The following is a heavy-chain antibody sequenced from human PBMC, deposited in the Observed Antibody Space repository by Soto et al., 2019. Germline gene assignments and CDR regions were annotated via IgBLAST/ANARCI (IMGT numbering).Heavy chain of an antibody. D-gene: IGHD3-10*01. J-gene: IGHJ4*02. CDR1: GYTFTSHD. CDR3: ARGRYAIRGAFIIGELDH. Sequence: QVQLVQSGAEVKMHGASVKVYGKASGYTFTSHDINWVRQATGQGLEWMGWMNPNSGNTGYGQKFQGRSTMTRNTSTTTAYLGLSSLKSDDTAVYYCARGRYAIRGAFIIGELDHWGQGSLVIVSS. V-gene: IGHV1-8*01. CDR2: MNPNSGNT.